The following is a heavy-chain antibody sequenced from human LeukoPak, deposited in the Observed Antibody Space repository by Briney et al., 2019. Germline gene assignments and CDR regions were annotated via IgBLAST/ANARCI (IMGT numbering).Heavy chain of an antibody. CDR2: MNPNSGNT. CDR3: ARGPTYYDFWSGYWDYYYYMDV. J-gene: IGHJ6*03. Sequence: ASVKVSCKASGYTFTSYDINWVRQATGQGLEWMGWMNPNSGNTGYAQKFQGRVTITRNTSISTAYMELSSLRSEDTAVYYCARGPTYYDFWSGYWDYYYYMDVWGKGTTVTVSS. CDR1: GYTFTSYD. D-gene: IGHD3-3*01. V-gene: IGHV1-8*03.